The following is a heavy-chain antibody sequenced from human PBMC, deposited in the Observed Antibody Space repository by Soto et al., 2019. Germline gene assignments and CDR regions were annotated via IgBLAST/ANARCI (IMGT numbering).Heavy chain of an antibody. V-gene: IGHV1-69*01. CDR1: GGTFSSYA. CDR2: IIPIFGTA. D-gene: IGHD3-3*01. J-gene: IGHJ3*02. Sequence: QVQLVQSGAEVKKPGSSVKVSCKASGGTFSSYAISWVRQAPGQGLEWMGGIIPIFGTANYAQKLQGRVTITADESTSTAYMELSSLRSEDTAVYYCARGRYYDFWSGYKGDAFDIWGQGTMVTVSS. CDR3: ARGRYYDFWSGYKGDAFDI.